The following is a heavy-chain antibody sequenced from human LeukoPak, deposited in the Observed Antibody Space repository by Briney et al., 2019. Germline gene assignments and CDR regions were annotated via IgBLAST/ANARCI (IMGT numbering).Heavy chain of an antibody. CDR2: ISGSGGST. CDR1: GFTFSTYA. Sequence: GESLRLSCAASGFTFSTYAMSWVRQAPGKGLEWVSVISGSGGSTYYADSVKGRFTISRDNSKNTLYLQMNSLRAEDTAVYYCAKNVVPAAPSSFDYWGQGTLVTVSS. V-gene: IGHV3-23*01. CDR3: AKNVVPAAPSSFDY. J-gene: IGHJ4*02. D-gene: IGHD2-2*01.